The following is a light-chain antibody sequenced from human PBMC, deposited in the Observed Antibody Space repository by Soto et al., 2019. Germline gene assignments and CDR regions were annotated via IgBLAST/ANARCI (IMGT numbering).Light chain of an antibody. Sequence: QSVLTQPASVSGSPGQSITISCTGTSGDVGGYNYVSWYQRHPGKAPKLIIYDVTNRPSGVSDRFSGFKSGNMASLTISGLRAEDEGDYYCSSYISRTFVVFGGGTKLTVL. CDR1: SGDVGGYNY. J-gene: IGLJ2*01. V-gene: IGLV2-14*01. CDR3: SSYISRTFVV. CDR2: DVT.